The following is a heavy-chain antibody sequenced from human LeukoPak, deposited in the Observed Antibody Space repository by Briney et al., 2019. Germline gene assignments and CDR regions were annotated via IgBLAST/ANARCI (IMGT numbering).Heavy chain of an antibody. J-gene: IGHJ4*02. CDR3: ARVRITMVRGVIMGSLDY. Sequence: ASVKVSCKASGYTFTSYDINWVRQATGQGLEWMGWMNPNSGNTGYAQKFQGRVTITRNTSISTAYMELSSLRSEDTAVYYCARVRITMVRGVIMGSLDYWGQGTLVTVSS. CDR2: MNPNSGNT. D-gene: IGHD3-10*01. V-gene: IGHV1-8*03. CDR1: GYTFTSYD.